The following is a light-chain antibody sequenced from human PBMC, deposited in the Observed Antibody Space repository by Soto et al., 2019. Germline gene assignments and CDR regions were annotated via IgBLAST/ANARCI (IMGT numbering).Light chain of an antibody. J-gene: IGLJ2*01. CDR3: SSSTINNTVL. V-gene: IGLV2-14*01. CDR1: SSDVGGYNY. CDR2: EVS. Sequence: QSALTQPASMSGSPGQSITISCTGTSSDVGGYNYVSWYQRHPGKAPKLMIYEVSNRPSGVSNRFSGSKSGNTASLTISGLQAEDEADYYCSSSTINNTVLFGGGTQLTDL.